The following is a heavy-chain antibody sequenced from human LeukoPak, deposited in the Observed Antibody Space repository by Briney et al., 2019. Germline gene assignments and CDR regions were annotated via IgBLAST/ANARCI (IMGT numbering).Heavy chain of an antibody. Sequence: GGSLRLSCAASGFTFSSYGMRWVRQAPGKGLEWVAVISYDGSNKYYADSVKGRFTISRDNSKNTLYLQMNSLRAEDTAVYYCAKESRAVAHNWFDPWGQGTLVTVSS. CDR2: ISYDGSNK. J-gene: IGHJ5*02. D-gene: IGHD6-19*01. V-gene: IGHV3-30*18. CDR1: GFTFSSYG. CDR3: AKESRAVAHNWFDP.